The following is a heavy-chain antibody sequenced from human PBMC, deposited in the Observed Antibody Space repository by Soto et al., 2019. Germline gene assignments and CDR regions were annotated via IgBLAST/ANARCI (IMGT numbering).Heavy chain of an antibody. Sequence: GGSLRLSCAASGFTFSNAWMSWVRQAPGKGLEWVGRIKSKTDGGTTDYAAPVKGRFTISRDDSKNTLYLQMNSLKTEDPAVYYCTTGYSSSSFDIWGQGTMVTVSS. CDR3: TTGYSSSSFDI. J-gene: IGHJ3*02. V-gene: IGHV3-15*01. CDR2: IKSKTDGGTT. CDR1: GFTFSNAW. D-gene: IGHD6-13*01.